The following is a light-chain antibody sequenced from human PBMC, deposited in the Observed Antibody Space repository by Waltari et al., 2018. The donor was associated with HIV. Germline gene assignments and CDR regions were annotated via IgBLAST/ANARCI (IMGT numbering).Light chain of an antibody. J-gene: IGLJ3*02. CDR2: DVS. CDR3: SSYTSSSTRV. V-gene: IGLV2-14*03. CDR1: SSDVGGYNY. Sequence: QSALTQPASVSGSPGQSITISCTATSSDVGGYNYVSCYQRHPGKAPKLIIYDVSNRPSGVSKRFSGSKSGNRASLTISGLQAEDEDEYYCSSYTSSSTRVFGGGTTVTVL.